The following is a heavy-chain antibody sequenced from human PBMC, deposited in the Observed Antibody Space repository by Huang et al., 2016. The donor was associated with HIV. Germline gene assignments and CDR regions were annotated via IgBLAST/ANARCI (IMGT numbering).Heavy chain of an antibody. CDR1: GESLGTYY. CDR3: ARRFRVAATRKWFDP. D-gene: IGHD3-10*01. Sequence: QVQLQQWGAGLLKPSETLALTCAVYGESLGTYYWAWIRRPPGKGLQWIGEVNDGGDINYTPSVESRVTISVDTSRNQVSLTLTSMTAADTATYYCARRFRVAATRKWFDPWGQGTLVIVSS. J-gene: IGHJ5*02. CDR2: VNDGGDI. V-gene: IGHV4-34*01.